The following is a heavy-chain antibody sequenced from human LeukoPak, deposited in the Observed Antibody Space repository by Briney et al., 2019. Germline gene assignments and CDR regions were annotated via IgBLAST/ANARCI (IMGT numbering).Heavy chain of an antibody. CDR2: IYSGGST. V-gene: IGHV3-53*01. J-gene: IGHJ4*02. CDR3: ARAGPIDY. Sequence: GGSLRLSCAASGFIVSSKYMSWVRKAPGKGLEWVSVIYSGGSTYYAASVEGRFTISRDNSKNTVYLQMNNLRVDDTAVYYCARAGPIDYWGQGILVTVSS. CDR1: GFIVSSKY.